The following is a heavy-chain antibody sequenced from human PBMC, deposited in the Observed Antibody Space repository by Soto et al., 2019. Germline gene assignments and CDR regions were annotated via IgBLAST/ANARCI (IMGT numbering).Heavy chain of an antibody. D-gene: IGHD6-13*01. V-gene: IGHV4-39*01. J-gene: IGHJ4*02. CDR3: ARHASRGYSSSWYFED. CDR1: GGSVGSSGYY. Sequence: QLQLQESGPGLVKPSETLCLTCNVSGGSVGSSGYYWGWIRQAPGKGLEWIVSTYYSAGTYYNPSLKSRVTTSIDASKNQVSLTVTSVTAADTAVYYCARHASRGYSSSWYFEDWGQGTLVTVSS. CDR2: TYYSAGT.